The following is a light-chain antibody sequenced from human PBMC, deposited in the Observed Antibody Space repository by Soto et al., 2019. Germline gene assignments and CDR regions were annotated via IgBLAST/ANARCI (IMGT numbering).Light chain of an antibody. CDR2: DVS. V-gene: IGLV2-14*03. J-gene: IGLJ1*01. Sequence: QSALTQPASVSGSPGQSITISCTGTSSDVGGYNYVSWYLQHPGKVPKLMIYDVSNRPSGVSNRFSGSKSGNTASLTISGLQAEDEADYYCSSYTSTSTYVFGTGTKLTVL. CDR1: SSDVGGYNY. CDR3: SSYTSTSTYV.